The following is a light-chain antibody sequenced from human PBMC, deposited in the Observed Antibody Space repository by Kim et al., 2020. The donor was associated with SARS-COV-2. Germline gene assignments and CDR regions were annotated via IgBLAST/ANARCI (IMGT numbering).Light chain of an antibody. CDR1: QTIDSNH. J-gene: IGKJ2*01. Sequence: EIVLTQSPGTLSLSPGERATLSCRASQTIDSNHLAWYQQRPGQTPRLLIYGASKRATGIPDRFSGGGSGTDFTLNMTRLEPEDFAVYYCQQYGGSPPYTFGQGTKLEI. V-gene: IGKV3-20*01. CDR2: GAS. CDR3: QQYGGSPPYT.